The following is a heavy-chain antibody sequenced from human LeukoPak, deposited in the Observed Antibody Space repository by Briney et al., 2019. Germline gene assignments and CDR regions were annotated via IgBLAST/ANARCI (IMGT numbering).Heavy chain of an antibody. Sequence: ASVKVSCKASGYTFINYYMHWVRQPPGQGLEWMGIIDPGSGGTTYAQKLQGRVTMTRDTSTSTVYMELSSLRSEDTAVYYCARDRYNWNDGWFDPWGQGTLVTVSS. CDR3: ARDRYNWNDGWFDP. D-gene: IGHD1-1*01. CDR2: IDPGSGGT. V-gene: IGHV1-46*04. J-gene: IGHJ5*02. CDR1: GYTFINYY.